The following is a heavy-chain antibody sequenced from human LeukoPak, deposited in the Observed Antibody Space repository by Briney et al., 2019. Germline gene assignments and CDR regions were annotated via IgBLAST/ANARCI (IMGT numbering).Heavy chain of an antibody. J-gene: IGHJ4*02. CDR1: GFSFSSYA. CDR3: AKGTSVAGPIEY. D-gene: IGHD6-19*01. Sequence: PGGSLRLSCAASGFSFSSYAMTWVRQAPGKGLEWVSGFSGGGGSTFYGDSVKGRFTTSRDNSKNTLYLQMNSLRGEDTAIYYCAKGTSVAGPIEYWGQGTLVTVSS. V-gene: IGHV3-23*01. CDR2: FSGGGGST.